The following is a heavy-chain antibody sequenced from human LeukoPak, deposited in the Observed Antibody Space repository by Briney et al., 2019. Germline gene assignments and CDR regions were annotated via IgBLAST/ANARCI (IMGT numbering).Heavy chain of an antibody. CDR2: ISTSGAFT. V-gene: IGHV3-11*05. Sequence: GGSLRLSWAASGFTFSDHYMGWVRQAPGKGMGWLSYISTSGAFTNYADSVKGRFTISRDNAKNSLYLQMNSLRAEDTAVYYCATDHGFHYGAYFDYWGQGTLVTVSS. CDR1: GFTFSDHY. J-gene: IGHJ4*02. CDR3: ATDHGFHYGAYFDY. D-gene: IGHD4-17*01.